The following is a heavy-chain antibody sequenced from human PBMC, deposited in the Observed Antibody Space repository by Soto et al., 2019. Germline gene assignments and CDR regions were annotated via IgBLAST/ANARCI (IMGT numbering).Heavy chain of an antibody. V-gene: IGHV4-39*07. Sequence: SETLSLTCTVSGGSISSSSYCWGWLRQPPGKGLEWIGEINHSGSTNYNPSLKSRVTISVDTSKNQFSLKLSSVTAADTAVYYCARIPYGSGSYYPDYWGQGTLVTVSS. CDR3: ARIPYGSGSYYPDY. J-gene: IGHJ4*02. CDR2: INHSGST. CDR1: GGSISSSSYC. D-gene: IGHD3-10*01.